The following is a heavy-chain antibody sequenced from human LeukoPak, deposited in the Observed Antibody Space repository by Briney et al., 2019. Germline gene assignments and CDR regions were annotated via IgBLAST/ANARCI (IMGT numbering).Heavy chain of an antibody. Sequence: PGGSLRLSCAASGFTFSSYAMHWVRQAPGKGLEWVAVISYDGSNKYYADSVKGRFTISRDNSKNTLYLQMNSLRAEDTAVYYCARERRDGYFLGAFDIWGQGTMVTVSS. CDR3: ARERRDGYFLGAFDI. D-gene: IGHD5-24*01. CDR2: ISYDGSNK. V-gene: IGHV3-30*04. CDR1: GFTFSSYA. J-gene: IGHJ3*02.